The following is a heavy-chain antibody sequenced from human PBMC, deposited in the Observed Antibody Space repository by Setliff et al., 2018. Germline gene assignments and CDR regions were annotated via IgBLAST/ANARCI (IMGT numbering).Heavy chain of an antibody. J-gene: IGHJ4*01. Sequence: PSETLSLTCTVSGGSISSFYWSWIRQSAEKGLEWIGRVHASGSPDYNPSFKSRVTISRDTSTNQFSLKLGSVTAADTAVYYCARERYFDWFFEDWGHGTLVTVSS. D-gene: IGHD3-9*01. V-gene: IGHV4-4*07. CDR3: ARERYFDWFFED. CDR2: VHASGSP. CDR1: GGSISSFY.